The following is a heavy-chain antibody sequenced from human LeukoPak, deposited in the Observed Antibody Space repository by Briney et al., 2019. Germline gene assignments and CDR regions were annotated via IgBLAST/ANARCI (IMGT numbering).Heavy chain of an antibody. CDR2: IYHSGST. CDR3: ARETVGATSFDY. D-gene: IGHD1-26*01. V-gene: IGHV4-38-2*02. CDR1: GYSISSGYY. Sequence: PSETLSLTCTVSGYSISSGYYWGWIRQPPGKGLEWIGSIYHSGSTYYNPSLKSRVTISVDTSKNQFSLKLSSVTAADTDVYYCARETVGATSFDYWGQGTLVTVSS. J-gene: IGHJ4*02.